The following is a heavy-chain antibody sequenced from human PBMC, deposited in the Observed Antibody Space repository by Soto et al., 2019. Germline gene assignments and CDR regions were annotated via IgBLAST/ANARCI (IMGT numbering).Heavy chain of an antibody. CDR3: ASSLESSSSFEP. CDR1: GFTVSSNY. V-gene: IGHV3-66*01. D-gene: IGHD6-6*01. Sequence: PGGSLRLSCAASGFTVSSNYMSWVRQAPGKGLEWVSVIYSGGSTYYADSVKGRFTISRDNSKNTLYLQMNSLRAEDTAVYYCASSLESSSSFEPWGQGTLVTVSS. J-gene: IGHJ5*02. CDR2: IYSGGST.